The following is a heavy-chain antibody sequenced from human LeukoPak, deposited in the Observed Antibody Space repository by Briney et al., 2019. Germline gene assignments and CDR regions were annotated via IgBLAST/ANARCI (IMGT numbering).Heavy chain of an antibody. Sequence: SETLSLTCTVSGGSISSYYWTWIRQPPGKGLEWIGYIYYSGSTNYDPSLKSRVTISVDTSKNQFSLKLSSVTAADTAVYYCARVYDSSGVQDDAFDIWGQGTMVTVSS. V-gene: IGHV4-59*01. CDR1: GGSISSYY. CDR3: ARVYDSSGVQDDAFDI. CDR2: IYYSGST. D-gene: IGHD3-22*01. J-gene: IGHJ3*02.